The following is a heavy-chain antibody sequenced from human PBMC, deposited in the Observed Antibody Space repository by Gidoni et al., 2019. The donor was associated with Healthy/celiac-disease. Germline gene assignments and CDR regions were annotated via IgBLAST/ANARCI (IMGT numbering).Heavy chain of an antibody. CDR1: GFTFSSYA. D-gene: IGHD3-10*01. V-gene: IGHV3-23*01. CDR2: ISGSGGST. CDR3: AKDQGGGMFRGVTYYYYGMDV. J-gene: IGHJ6*02. Sequence: EVQLLESGGGLVQPGGSLRLSCAASGFTFSSYAMSWVRQAPGKGLEWVSAISGSGGSTYYADSVKGRFTISRDNSKNTLYLQMNSLRAEDTAVYYCAKDQGGGMFRGVTYYYYGMDVWGQGTTVTVSS.